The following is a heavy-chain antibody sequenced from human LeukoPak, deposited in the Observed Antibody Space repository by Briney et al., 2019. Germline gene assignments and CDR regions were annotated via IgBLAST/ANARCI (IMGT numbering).Heavy chain of an antibody. Sequence: SETLSLTCAVYGGSFSGYYWSWIRQPPGKGLEWIGEINHSGSTNYNPSLKSRVTISVDTSKNQFSLKLSSVTAADTAVYYCARLAAAGTDYXYYXDVXXKGTTVTIXS. CDR2: INHSGST. V-gene: IGHV4-34*01. CDR1: GGSFSGYY. D-gene: IGHD6-13*01. J-gene: IGHJ6*03. CDR3: ARLAAAGTDYXYYXDV.